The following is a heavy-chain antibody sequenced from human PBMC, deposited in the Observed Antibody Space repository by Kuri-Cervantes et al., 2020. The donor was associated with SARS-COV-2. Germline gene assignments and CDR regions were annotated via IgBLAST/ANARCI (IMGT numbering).Heavy chain of an antibody. CDR1: GGSISSSSYY. V-gene: IGHV4-39*07. Sequence: GSLRLSCTVSGGSISSSSYYWSWIRQPPGKGLEWIGEINHSGSTNYNPSLKSRVTISVDTSKNQFSLKLSSVTAADTAVYYCARGLKEAKHIVVVTAIRETRRFDYWGQGTLVTVSS. CDR3: ARGLKEAKHIVVVTAIRETRRFDY. D-gene: IGHD2-21*02. CDR2: INHSGST. J-gene: IGHJ4*02.